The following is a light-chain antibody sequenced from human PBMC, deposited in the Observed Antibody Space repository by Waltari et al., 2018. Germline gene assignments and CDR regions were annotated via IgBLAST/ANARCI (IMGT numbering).Light chain of an antibody. CDR2: DTS. V-gene: IGKV3-20*01. CDR3: QKYVNLPAT. J-gene: IGKJ1*01. Sequence: EIILTQSPGTLSLSPGERATLSRRACQSISKYLAWYQQKPGQAPRLVIYDTSTRATGIPDRFSGSGSGTDFSLTISRLEPEDFAVYYCQKYVNLPATFGQGTKVEIK. CDR1: QSISKY.